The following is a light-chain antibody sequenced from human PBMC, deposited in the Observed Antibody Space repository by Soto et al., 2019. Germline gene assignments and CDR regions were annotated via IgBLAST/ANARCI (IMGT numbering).Light chain of an antibody. V-gene: IGLV2-11*01. J-gene: IGLJ1*01. Sequence: ALTQPRSVSGSPGQSVTISCTGTSSDVGGYNYVSWYQQHPGKAPKVMICDVTKRPSGVPDRFSGSKSGNTASLTISGLQAEDEADYYCCSFAGSYTYVFGTGTKVTVL. CDR2: DVT. CDR3: CSFAGSYTYV. CDR1: SSDVGGYNY.